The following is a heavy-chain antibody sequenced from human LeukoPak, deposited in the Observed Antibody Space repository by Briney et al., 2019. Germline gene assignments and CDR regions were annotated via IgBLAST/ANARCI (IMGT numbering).Heavy chain of an antibody. J-gene: IGHJ4*02. CDR3: ARGRGASPPYYIDY. Sequence: PGGSLRLSCAASGFTFDDYAMHWVRQAPGKGLEWVSSISSTSRYIFYADLLEGRFTISRDNAKTSLFLQMDGLTAEDTATYYCARGRGASPPYYIDYWGQGIQVTVSS. D-gene: IGHD1-26*01. CDR2: ISSTSRYI. V-gene: IGHV3-21*01. CDR1: GFTFDDYA.